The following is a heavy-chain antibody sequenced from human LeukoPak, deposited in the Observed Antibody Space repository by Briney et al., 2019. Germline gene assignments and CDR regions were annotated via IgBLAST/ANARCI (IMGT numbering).Heavy chain of an antibody. CDR2: INWNGGST. V-gene: IGHV3-20*01. Sequence: GGSLRLSCAASGFTFDDYGMSLVRQAPGKGLEWVSGINWNGGSTGYADSVKGRFTISRDNAKNSLYLQMNSLRAEDTALYHCARATIADNYYYYGMDVWGQGTTVTVSS. CDR3: ARATIADNYYYYGMDV. CDR1: GFTFDDYG. D-gene: IGHD6-13*01. J-gene: IGHJ6*02.